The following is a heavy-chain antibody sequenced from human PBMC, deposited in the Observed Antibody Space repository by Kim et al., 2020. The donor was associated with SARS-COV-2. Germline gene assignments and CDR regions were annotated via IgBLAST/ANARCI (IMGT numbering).Heavy chain of an antibody. D-gene: IGHD2-2*01. CDR2: ISNTGDTV. V-gene: IGHV3-48*03. J-gene: IGHJ3*02. CDR3: ALIMPRENSFNI. CDR1: TFAFSIYE. Sequence: GGSLRLSCAASTFAFSIYEMNWLRQAPGKGLEWLSYISNTGDTVYYAESIEGRFTISRDNATNSLFLQMASLRVEDTAVYYCALIMPRENSFNIWGPGT.